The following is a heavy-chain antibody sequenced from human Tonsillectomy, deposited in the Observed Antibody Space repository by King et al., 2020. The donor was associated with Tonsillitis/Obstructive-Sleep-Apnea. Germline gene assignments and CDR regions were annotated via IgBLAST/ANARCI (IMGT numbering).Heavy chain of an antibody. J-gene: IGHJ4*02. CDR1: GGSISSYY. D-gene: IGHD4-17*01. CDR2: IYYSGST. CDR3: ARTWGGDFYFDY. V-gene: IGHV4-59*08. Sequence: VRLQESGPGLVKPSETLSLTCTVSGGSISSYYWSWIRQPPGKGLEWIGYIYYSGSTNYNPSLKSRVTISVDTSKNQFSLKLSSVTAADTAVYYCARTWGGDFYFDYWGQGTLVTVSS.